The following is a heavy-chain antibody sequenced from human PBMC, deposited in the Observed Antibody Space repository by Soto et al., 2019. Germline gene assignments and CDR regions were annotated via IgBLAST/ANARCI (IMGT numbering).Heavy chain of an antibody. CDR3: ARGQEVGAHFFDS. Sequence: GGSLRLSCEASGFTFSGFDMHWVRQPTGKGLEWVSTIGTAGDTYYAVSVKGRFTISRDNAKNSLSLQMNSLRAGDTAVYFCARGQEVGAHFFDSWGQGPKITFYS. J-gene: IGHJ4*02. CDR2: IGTAGDT. D-gene: IGHD2-15*01. V-gene: IGHV3-13*01. CDR1: GFTFSGFD.